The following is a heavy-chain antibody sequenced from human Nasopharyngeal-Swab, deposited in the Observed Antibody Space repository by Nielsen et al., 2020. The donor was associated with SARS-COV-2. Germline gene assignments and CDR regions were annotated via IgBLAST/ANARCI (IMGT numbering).Heavy chain of an antibody. J-gene: IGHJ4*02. CDR3: ARDVIGDFWGFDY. CDR1: GYTFTTHS. V-gene: IGHV1-18*01. CDR2: ISAYTGST. Sequence: ASVKVSCKASGYTFTTHSIAWVRQAPGQGLEWMGWISAYTGSTNYAQKLQGRVTMTTDTPTSTAYMELRSLRSDDTAVYYCARDVIGDFWGFDYWGQGTLLTVSS. D-gene: IGHD3-3*01.